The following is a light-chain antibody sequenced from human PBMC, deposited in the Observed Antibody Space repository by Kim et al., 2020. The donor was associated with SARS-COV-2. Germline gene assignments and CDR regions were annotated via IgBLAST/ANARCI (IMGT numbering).Light chain of an antibody. CDR3: QQYVSSLT. CDR2: GAS. CDR1: QSVNSDY. V-gene: IGKV3-20*01. Sequence: LSPGERATLSCRASQSVNSDYLAWHQQKPGQAPRLLIYGASNRVAGIPDRFSGSGSGTDFALTISRLEPEDLAVYYCQQYVSSLTFGGGTKVDIK. J-gene: IGKJ4*01.